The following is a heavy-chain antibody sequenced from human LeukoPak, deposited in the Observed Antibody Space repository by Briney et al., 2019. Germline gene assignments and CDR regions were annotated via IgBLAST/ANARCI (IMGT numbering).Heavy chain of an antibody. CDR3: ARDGGITIFAVVIPFDY. Sequence: ASVTVSCMASGYTFTNYGISWVRQAPGQGLEWMGWISAYNGNTNYAQKLQGRITMTTDTSTSTAYMELRSLRSDDTAIYYCARDGGITIFAVVIPFDYWGQGTLVTVSS. V-gene: IGHV1-18*01. CDR2: ISAYNGNT. CDR1: GYTFTNYG. J-gene: IGHJ4*02. D-gene: IGHD3-3*01.